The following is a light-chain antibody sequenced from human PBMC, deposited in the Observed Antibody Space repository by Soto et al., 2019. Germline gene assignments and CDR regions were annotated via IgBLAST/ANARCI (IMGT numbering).Light chain of an antibody. CDR3: MLYMGGGLVV. J-gene: IGLJ2*01. V-gene: IGLV8-61*01. Sequence: QAVVTQEPSFSVSPGGTVTLTCGLTSGSVSTTYYPSWYQQTPGQAPRTLIYSTNIRSSGVPDRFSGSILGNKAALTITGVQADDESDYHCMLYMGGGLVVFGGGTQLTVL. CDR2: STN. CDR1: SGSVSTTYY.